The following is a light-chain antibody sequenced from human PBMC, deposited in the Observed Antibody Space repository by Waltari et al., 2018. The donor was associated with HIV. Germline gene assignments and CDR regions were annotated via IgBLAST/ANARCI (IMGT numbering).Light chain of an antibody. CDR1: QSVSSSY. CDR2: GAS. Sequence: EIVLTQSPGTLSLSPGERATLSCRASQSVSSSYLAWYQQKPGQAPRLLIYGASSRATGIPDRFSGSGSGTDFTLTISRLEPEDFAVYFCQQYSLTPLTFGGGTKVEIK. V-gene: IGKV3-20*01. CDR3: QQYSLTPLT. J-gene: IGKJ4*01.